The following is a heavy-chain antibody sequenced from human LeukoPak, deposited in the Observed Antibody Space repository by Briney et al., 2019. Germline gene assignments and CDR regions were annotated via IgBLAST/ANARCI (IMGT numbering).Heavy chain of an antibody. Sequence: PSETLSLTCTVSGGSISSSSYYWGWIRQAPGKGLEWVSYISSSGSTIYYADSVKGRFTISRDNAKNSLYLQMNSLRAEDTAVYYCARSPDYWGQGTLVTVSS. CDR2: ISSSGSTI. J-gene: IGHJ4*02. CDR1: GGSISSSSYY. V-gene: IGHV3-11*04. CDR3: ARSPDY.